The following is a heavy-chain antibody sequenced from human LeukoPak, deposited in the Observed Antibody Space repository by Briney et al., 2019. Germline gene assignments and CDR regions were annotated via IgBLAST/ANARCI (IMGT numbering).Heavy chain of an antibody. CDR3: ARGPNYYDSSGYYYVFDY. CDR1: GGSFSGYY. Sequence: NSSETLSLTCAVYGGSFSGYYWSWIRQPPGKGLEWIGEINHSGSTNYNPSLKSRVTISVDTSKNQFSLKLSSVTAADTAVYYCARGPNYYDSSGYYYVFDYWGQGTLVTVSS. V-gene: IGHV4-34*01. D-gene: IGHD3-22*01. J-gene: IGHJ4*02. CDR2: INHSGST.